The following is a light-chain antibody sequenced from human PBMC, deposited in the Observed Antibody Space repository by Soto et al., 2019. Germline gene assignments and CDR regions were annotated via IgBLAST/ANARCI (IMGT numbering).Light chain of an antibody. CDR3: QSYDSSLSGSV. V-gene: IGLV1-40*01. CDR1: SSNIGAGYD. J-gene: IGLJ2*01. Sequence: VLTQPPSVSGAPGQRVTISCTGSSSNIGAGYDVHWYQQLPGTAPKLLIYGNSNRPSGVPDRFSGTKSGTSASLAITGLQAEDEADYYCQSYDSSLSGSVFGGGTQLTVL. CDR2: GNS.